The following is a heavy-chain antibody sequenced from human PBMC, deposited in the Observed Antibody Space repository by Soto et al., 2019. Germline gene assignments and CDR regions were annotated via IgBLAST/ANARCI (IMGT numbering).Heavy chain of an antibody. Sequence: SETLSLTCAVYGGSFSGYYWSWIRQPPGKGLEWIGEINHSGSTNYNPSLRSRVTISVDTSNNHFSLKLSSVTAADTAVYYCARGRVSSGWYRDYWGQGTLVTVSS. CDR1: GGSFSGYY. CDR3: ARGRVSSGWYRDY. D-gene: IGHD6-19*01. CDR2: INHSGST. J-gene: IGHJ4*02. V-gene: IGHV4-34*01.